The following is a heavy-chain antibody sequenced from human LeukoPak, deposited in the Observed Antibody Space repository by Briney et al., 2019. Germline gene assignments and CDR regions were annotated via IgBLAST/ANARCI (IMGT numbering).Heavy chain of an antibody. J-gene: IGHJ6*02. V-gene: IGHV3-30-3*01. D-gene: IGHD6-6*01. Sequence: PGRSLRLSCAASGFTFSSYAMHWVRQAPGKGLEWVAVISYDGSNKYYADSVKGRFTISRDNSKNTLYLQMNSLRAEDTAVYYCARALAARRRLTYYYGMDVWGQGTTVTVSS. CDR3: ARALAARRRLTYYYGMDV. CDR1: GFTFSSYA. CDR2: ISYDGSNK.